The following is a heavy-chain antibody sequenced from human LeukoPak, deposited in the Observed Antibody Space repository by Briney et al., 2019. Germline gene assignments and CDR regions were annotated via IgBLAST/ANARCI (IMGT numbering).Heavy chain of an antibody. CDR2: IYYSGST. CDR1: GGSISSYY. D-gene: IGHD3-22*01. Sequence: SETLSLTCTVSGGSISSYYWSWIRQPPGKGLEWIGYIYYSGSTNYNPSLKSRVTISVDTSKNQFSLKLSSVTAADTAVYYCARDFLDSSGLPYYGMDVWGQGTTVTVPS. J-gene: IGHJ6*02. CDR3: ARDFLDSSGLPYYGMDV. V-gene: IGHV4-59*01.